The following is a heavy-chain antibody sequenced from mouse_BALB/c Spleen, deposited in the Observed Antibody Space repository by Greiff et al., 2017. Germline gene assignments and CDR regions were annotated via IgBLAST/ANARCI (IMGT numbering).Heavy chain of an antibody. J-gene: IGHJ4*01. Sequence: QVQLQQSGAELAKPGASVKMSCKASGYTFTSYWMHWVKQRPGQGLEWIGYINPSPGYTEYNQKFKDKATLTAAKSSSTAYMQLSSLTSEDSAVYYCARATVVALYYYAMDYWGQGTSVTVSS. CDR3: ARATVVALYYYAMDY. D-gene: IGHD1-1*01. CDR1: GYTFTSYW. V-gene: IGHV1-7*01. CDR2: INPSPGYT.